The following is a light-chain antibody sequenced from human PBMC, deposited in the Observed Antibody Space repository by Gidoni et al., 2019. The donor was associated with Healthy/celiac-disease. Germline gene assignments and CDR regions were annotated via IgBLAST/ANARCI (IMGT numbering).Light chain of an antibody. Sequence: DIQMTQSPSSLSASVGDRVTITCQASQSISSYLNWYQQKPGKAPKLLIYAASSLQSGVPSRVSGSGSGTDFTLTISSLQPEDCATYYCQQSYSTLLTFGGGTKVEIK. CDR2: AAS. CDR3: QQSYSTLLT. CDR1: QSISSY. V-gene: IGKV1-39*01. J-gene: IGKJ4*01.